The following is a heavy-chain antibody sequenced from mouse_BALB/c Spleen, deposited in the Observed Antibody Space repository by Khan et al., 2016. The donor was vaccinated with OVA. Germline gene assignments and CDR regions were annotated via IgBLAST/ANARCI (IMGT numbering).Heavy chain of an antibody. CDR3: ARSRDYSDSYAMDD. J-gene: IGHJ4*01. Sequence: EVQLQESGPGLVKPSQSLSLTCTVTGYSITSDYAWNWIRQSPGNKLEWMGYISSTGSTSYNPSLKSRISITRDTSKNHFFLHLNSVTTEDTATYYCARSRDYSDSYAMDDWGQGTSVTVSS. CDR1: GYSITSDYA. CDR2: ISSTGST. D-gene: IGHD2-12*01. V-gene: IGHV3-2*02.